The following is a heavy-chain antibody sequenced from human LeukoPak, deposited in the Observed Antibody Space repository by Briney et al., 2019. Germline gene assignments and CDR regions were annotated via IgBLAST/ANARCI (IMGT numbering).Heavy chain of an antibody. CDR1: GGAISSTAYY. J-gene: IGHJ4*02. D-gene: IGHD3-10*01. Sequence: KPPETLSLTCNVSGGAISSTAYYWGWIRQPPGKGLEWIGSIYYSGSTYYNPSLKSRVTISVDTSHNQFSLKLNSVTAADTALYYCARHPPYGSRNWGAYYFDSWGQGTLVTVSS. CDR3: ARHPPYGSRNWGAYYFDS. V-gene: IGHV4-39*01. CDR2: IYYSGST.